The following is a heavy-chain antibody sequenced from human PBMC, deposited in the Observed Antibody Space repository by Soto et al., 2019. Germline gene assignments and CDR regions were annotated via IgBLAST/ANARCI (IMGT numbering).Heavy chain of an antibody. D-gene: IGHD3-16*01. CDR1: GYIFVNYG. CDR2: ISPYTGNT. J-gene: IGHJ6*02. CDR3: VKLDNYVTPTPQDV. V-gene: IGHV1-18*01. Sequence: QVQLVQSGDEVKKPGASVKVSCKASGYIFVNYGIDWVRQAPGQGLEWMGWISPYTGNTHYANKVQGRLTMTTDTSTSTAYMDLGSLTSDDTGVYYCVKLDNYVTPTPQDVWGQGNAVTVSS.